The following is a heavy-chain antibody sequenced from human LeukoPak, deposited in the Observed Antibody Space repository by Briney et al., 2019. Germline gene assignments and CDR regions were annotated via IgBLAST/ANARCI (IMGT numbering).Heavy chain of an antibody. CDR2: ISSGTTYI. V-gene: IGHV3-21*03. Sequence: GGSLRLSCAASRFSFSSYSTNWVRQAPGKGLEWVSSISSGTTYIYYADSVKGRFTVSRDNAKDSLYLQMNSLRAEDTAVYYCARDRREQWLAPDAFEIWGQGTMVTVSS. D-gene: IGHD6-19*01. CDR1: RFSFSSYS. J-gene: IGHJ3*02. CDR3: ARDRREQWLAPDAFEI.